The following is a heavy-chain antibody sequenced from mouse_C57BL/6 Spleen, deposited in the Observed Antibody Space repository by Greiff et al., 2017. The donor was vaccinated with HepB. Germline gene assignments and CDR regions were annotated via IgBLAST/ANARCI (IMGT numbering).Heavy chain of an antibody. CDR2: IYPGDGDT. CDR1: GYAFSSYW. Sequence: QVQLQQSGAELVKPGASVKISCKASGYAFSSYWMNWVKQRPGRGLEWFGQIYPGDGDTNYNGKFKGKATLTADKSSSTAYLQRSSLTSEDSAVYFCARDHYTHYYAMEAWGQGTSVTVSS. CDR3: ARDHYTHYYAMEA. J-gene: IGHJ4*01. V-gene: IGHV1-80*01. D-gene: IGHD2-12*01.